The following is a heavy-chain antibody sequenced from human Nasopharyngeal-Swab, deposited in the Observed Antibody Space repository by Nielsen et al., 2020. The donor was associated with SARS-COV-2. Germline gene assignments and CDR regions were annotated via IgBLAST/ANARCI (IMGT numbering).Heavy chain of an antibody. CDR2: ISSSGSTI. D-gene: IGHD3-3*01. V-gene: IGHV3-11*01. Sequence: GESLKISCAASGFTVSDYYMSWSRQGPGKGLEWDSYISSSGSTIYYADSVKGRFTISRDNAKNSLYLQMNSLRAEDTAVYYCARSSRGPYYDFWSGSNYPDYWGQGTLVTVSS. J-gene: IGHJ4*02. CDR1: GFTVSDYY. CDR3: ARSSRGPYYDFWSGSNYPDY.